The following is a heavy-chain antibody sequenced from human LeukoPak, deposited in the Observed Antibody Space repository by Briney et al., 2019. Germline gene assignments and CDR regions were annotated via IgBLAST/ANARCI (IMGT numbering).Heavy chain of an antibody. Sequence: SETLSLTCSVSGGSLTSGGPYWGWLRQPPGKGPEWIATIYYTGSTYYNPSLQSRVTISIDTSKNQFSLRLTSVTATDTAVYHCARHSGSGSLSRPFDPWGQGTLVTVSS. CDR1: GGSLTSGGPY. D-gene: IGHD3-10*01. J-gene: IGHJ5*02. V-gene: IGHV4-39*01. CDR2: IYYTGST. CDR3: ARHSGSGSLSRPFDP.